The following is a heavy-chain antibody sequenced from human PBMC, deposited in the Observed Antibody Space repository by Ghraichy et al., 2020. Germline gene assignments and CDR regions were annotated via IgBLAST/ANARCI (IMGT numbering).Heavy chain of an antibody. Sequence: ASVKVSCKASGYTFTGHYLHWVRQAPGQGLEWMGWINPNSGGTNYAQRFQGRVTMTRDTSISTAYMELSRLRYDDTAVYYCARDGDLAYCGGDCYSGWFDPWGQGTLVTVSS. D-gene: IGHD2-21*02. CDR2: INPNSGGT. CDR3: ARDGDLAYCGGDCYSGWFDP. CDR1: GYTFTGHY. V-gene: IGHV1-2*02. J-gene: IGHJ5*02.